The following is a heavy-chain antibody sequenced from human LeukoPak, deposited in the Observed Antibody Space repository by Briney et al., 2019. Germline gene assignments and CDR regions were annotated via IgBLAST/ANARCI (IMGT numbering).Heavy chain of an antibody. CDR3: AKDFPPYYYDSSGYYSN. V-gene: IGHV3-23*01. D-gene: IGHD3-22*01. Sequence: PGGSLRLSXAASGFTLSSNAMSWAGQPQGKGLEWVSPIIGSGGSTYYADSVKGRFTISRDNSKNTLYLQMNSLRAEDTAVYYCAKDFPPYYYDSSGYYSNWGQGTMVTVSS. CDR2: IIGSGGST. CDR1: GFTLSSNA. J-gene: IGHJ3*01.